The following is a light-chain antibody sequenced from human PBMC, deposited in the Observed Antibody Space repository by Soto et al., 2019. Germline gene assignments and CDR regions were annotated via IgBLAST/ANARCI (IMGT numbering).Light chain of an antibody. Sequence: EIVMTQSPATLSVSPGERATLSCRASQSVSSNVAWYQQKPGQAPRFLIYGASTRATGIPARFSGSGSGTEFTLNISSLQSEDFEVYYCQQYNNWPLTFGGGTKVDIK. CDR3: QQYNNWPLT. CDR2: GAS. V-gene: IGKV3-15*01. J-gene: IGKJ4*01. CDR1: QSVSSN.